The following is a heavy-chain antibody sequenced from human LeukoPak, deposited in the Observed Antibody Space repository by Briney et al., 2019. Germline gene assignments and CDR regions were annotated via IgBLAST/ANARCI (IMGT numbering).Heavy chain of an antibody. CDR1: GGSVSSSF. CDR3: ARVGPTDDYGDSHDAFDI. D-gene: IGHD4-17*01. CDR2: IYYSGST. J-gene: IGHJ3*02. V-gene: IGHV4-59*02. Sequence: SETLSLTCSVSGGSVSSSFWSWIRQPPGKGLEWIGHIYYSGSTNYNPSLKSRVTISVDTSKNHFSLKVTSVTAADPAVYYCARVGPTDDYGDSHDAFDIWGQGTLVAVSS.